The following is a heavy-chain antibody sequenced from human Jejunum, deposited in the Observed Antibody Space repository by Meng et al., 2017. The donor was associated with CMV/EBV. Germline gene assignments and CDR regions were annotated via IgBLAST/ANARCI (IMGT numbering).Heavy chain of an antibody. J-gene: IGHJ4*02. D-gene: IGHD5-12*01. V-gene: IGHV3-43*01. CDR3: AKDISSRGYSAGDY. CDR2: ISWDGDTT. Sequence: SGFDVDDYTMHRGRPAPGKGLDWVSLISWDGDTTYYEDSVRGRFTISRDNNRNSLYLQMNNLRPEDTALYYCAKDISSRGYSAGDYWGQGTLVTVSS. CDR1: GFDVDDYT.